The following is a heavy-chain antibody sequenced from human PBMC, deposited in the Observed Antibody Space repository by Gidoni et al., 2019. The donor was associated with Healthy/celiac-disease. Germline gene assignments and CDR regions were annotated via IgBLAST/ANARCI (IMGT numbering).Heavy chain of an antibody. CDR3: AREGDSGPNY. D-gene: IGHD5-12*01. V-gene: IGHV3-33*01. J-gene: IGHJ4*02. Sequence: QVQLVASGGGVVQPGRSLRLSCSASGFTSSSYGMHWVRQAPGKGLEWVAVIWYDGSNKYYADSVKGRFTISRDISKNTLYLQMNSLRAEDTAVYYCAREGDSGPNYWGQGTLVTVSS. CDR2: IWYDGSNK. CDR1: GFTSSSYG.